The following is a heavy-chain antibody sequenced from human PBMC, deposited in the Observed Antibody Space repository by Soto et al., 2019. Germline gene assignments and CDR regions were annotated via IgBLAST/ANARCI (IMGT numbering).Heavy chain of an antibody. V-gene: IGHV5-51*01. D-gene: IGHD2-2*01. J-gene: IGHJ4*02. CDR1: GYSFTSYW. CDR2: IYPGDSDT. CDR3: ARGDTGYCSSIACPFDY. Sequence: GESLKISCKGSGYSFTSYWIGWVRQMPGKGLEWMGIIYPGDSDTRYSPSFQGQVTISADKSISTAYLQWSSLKASDTAMYYCARGDTGYCSSIACPFDYWGQGTLVTVPQ.